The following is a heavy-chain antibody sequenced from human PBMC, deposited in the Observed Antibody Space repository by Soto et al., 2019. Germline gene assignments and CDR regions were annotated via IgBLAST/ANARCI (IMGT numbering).Heavy chain of an antibody. Sequence: ASVKVSCKASGYTFTSYAMHWVRQAPGQRLEWMGWINAGNGNTKYSQKVQGRVTITRDTSASTAYMELSSLRSEDTAVYYCARDLYDSSGYYVDGYYYYGMDVWGQGTTVTVSS. CDR2: INAGNGNT. CDR1: GYTFTSYA. CDR3: ARDLYDSSGYYVDGYYYYGMDV. V-gene: IGHV1-3*01. D-gene: IGHD3-22*01. J-gene: IGHJ6*02.